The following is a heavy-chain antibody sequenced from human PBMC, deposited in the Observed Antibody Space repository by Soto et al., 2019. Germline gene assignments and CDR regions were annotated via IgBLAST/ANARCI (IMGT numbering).Heavy chain of an antibody. V-gene: IGHV3-23*01. CDR3: APGADRTKVRLG. CDR1: GFTFSSYA. Sequence: GGSLRLSCAASGFTFSSYAMSWVRQAPGKGLEWVSTITDSGGTTYYADSVKCRFTISRDNSKNTQYLQMNSLRAEDTAVYSCAPGADRTKVRLGWGQGTLVTVSS. CDR2: ITDSGGTT. J-gene: IGHJ4*02. D-gene: IGHD1-7*01.